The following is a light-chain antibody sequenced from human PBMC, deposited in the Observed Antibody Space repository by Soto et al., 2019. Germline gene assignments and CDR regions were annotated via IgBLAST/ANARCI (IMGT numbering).Light chain of an antibody. CDR3: LQDYGDSWT. CDR2: DAS. J-gene: IGKJ1*01. CDR1: QSVSGW. V-gene: IGKV1-5*01. Sequence: DIQMTQSPSTLSASVGDTVTVTCRASQSVSGWLAWYQQKPGEAPKLLIYDASSLESGVPSRFSGRGSGTEFTLTISSLQPDDFATYYCLQDYGDSWTFGQGTKVDIK.